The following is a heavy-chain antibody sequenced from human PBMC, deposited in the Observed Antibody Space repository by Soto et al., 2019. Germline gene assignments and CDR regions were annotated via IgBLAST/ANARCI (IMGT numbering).Heavy chain of an antibody. V-gene: IGHV3-30*03. J-gene: IGHJ5*02. CDR3: AREDDYLNWFDP. D-gene: IGHD4-17*01. CDR2: ISYDGSSK. CDR1: GFTFSNYG. Sequence: PGGSLRLSCAASGFTFSNYGMYWVRQAPGKGLEWVAFISYDGSSKFYADPMKGRHTISRDNSKNTLYLQMNSLRAEDTAVYYCAREDDYLNWFDPWGQGTLVTVSS.